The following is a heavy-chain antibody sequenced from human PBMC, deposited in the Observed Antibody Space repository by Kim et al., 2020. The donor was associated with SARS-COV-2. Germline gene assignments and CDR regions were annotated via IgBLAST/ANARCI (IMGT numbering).Heavy chain of an antibody. J-gene: IGHJ4*02. CDR2: IKPDGSDK. V-gene: IGHV3-7*03. CDR3: ARGHWGRDY. CDR1: GFTLSVHW. D-gene: IGHD7-27*01. Sequence: GGSLRLSCAASGFTLSVHWMSWGRQPPGKGLEWVADIKPDGSDKYYVDSVKGPFTISRDNAKNSVYLQMNSLRGEDTAIYYCARGHWGRDYWGQGTLVTVSS.